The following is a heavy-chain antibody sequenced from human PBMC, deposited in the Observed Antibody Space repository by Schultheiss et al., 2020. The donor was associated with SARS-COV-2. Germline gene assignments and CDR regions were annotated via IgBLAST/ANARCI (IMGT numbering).Heavy chain of an antibody. CDR2: INPNSGGT. Sequence: ASVKVSCKASGYTFTGYYMHWVRQAPGQGLEWMGWINPNSGGTNYAQKFQGRVTMTRDTSSSTAYMELSRLRSDDTAVYYCARASPGLGMEDYWGQGTLVTVSS. CDR3: ARASPGLGMEDY. D-gene: IGHD7-27*01. J-gene: IGHJ4*02. V-gene: IGHV1-2*02. CDR1: GYTFTGYY.